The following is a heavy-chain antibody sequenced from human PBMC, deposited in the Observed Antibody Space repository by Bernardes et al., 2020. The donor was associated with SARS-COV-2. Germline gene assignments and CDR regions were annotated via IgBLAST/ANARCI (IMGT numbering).Heavy chain of an antibody. CDR2: IYYSGNT. CDR3: ARGRVDYGDSHP. V-gene: IGHV4-59*11. CDR1: GGSLTNHY. J-gene: IGHJ5*02. D-gene: IGHD4-17*01. Sequence: SETLSPTCTVSGGSLTNHYWSWTRQPPGKGLEWIGYIYYSGNTNYNPSLKSRVTISLDTSKNQFSLKLSSVTAADTAVYYCARGRVDYGDSHPWGQGTLVTVSS.